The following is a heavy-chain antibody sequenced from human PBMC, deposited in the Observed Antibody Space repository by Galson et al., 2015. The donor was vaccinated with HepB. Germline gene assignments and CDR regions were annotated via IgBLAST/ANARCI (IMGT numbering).Heavy chain of an antibody. J-gene: IGHJ4*02. CDR1: GFSVSSNC. Sequence: SLRLSCAASGFSVSSNCMSWVRQAPGRGLEWVSIIYSGGNTYYADSVKGRFTISRHNSKNTLSLQMNSLRAEDTAVYYCARSIPAAGLFYFDFWGQGTLVTVSS. D-gene: IGHD6-13*01. V-gene: IGHV3-53*04. CDR2: IYSGGNT. CDR3: ARSIPAAGLFYFDF.